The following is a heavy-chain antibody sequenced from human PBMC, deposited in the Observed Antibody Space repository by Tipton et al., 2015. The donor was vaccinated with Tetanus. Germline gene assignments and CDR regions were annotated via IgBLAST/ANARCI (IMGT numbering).Heavy chain of an antibody. D-gene: IGHD1-26*01. V-gene: IGHV3-30*04. J-gene: IGHJ4*02. CDR3: ARESGSYYLVGHSIDY. CDR1: GFTFSSYA. Sequence: SLRLSCAASGFTFSSYAMHWVRQAPGKGLEWVAVISYDGSNKYYADSVKGRFTISRDNSKNTLYLQMNSLRAEDTAVYYCARESGSYYLVGHSIDYWGQGTLVTVSS. CDR2: ISYDGSNK.